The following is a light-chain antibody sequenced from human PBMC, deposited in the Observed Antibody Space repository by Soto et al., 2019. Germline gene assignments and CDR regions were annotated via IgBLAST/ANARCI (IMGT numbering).Light chain of an antibody. CDR2: AAS. Sequence: AIQMTQSPSSLSASIGDRVTITCRASQGIRNDLGWYQQKPGKAPKVLIYAASSLQSGVPSRFSGSGSGTDFTLSISSLQPEDFATYYCLQDYNYPYTFGQGTKLEIK. CDR3: LQDYNYPYT. V-gene: IGKV1-6*01. J-gene: IGKJ2*01. CDR1: QGIRND.